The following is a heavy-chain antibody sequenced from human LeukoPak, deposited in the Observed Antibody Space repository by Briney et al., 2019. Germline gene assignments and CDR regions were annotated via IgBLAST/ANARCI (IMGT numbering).Heavy chain of an antibody. V-gene: IGHV6-1*01. Sequence: SQTLSLTCAISGDSVSTNSAGWNWLRQSPSRGLEWLGRTHYNSNFFFDYAPSAKSRITINPDTSKNQFSLQLNSVTPEDTAVYYCARDHGSGWYSYLDDWGQGTLVTVSS. CDR2: THYNSNFFF. CDR3: ARDHGSGWYSYLDD. D-gene: IGHD6-19*01. CDR1: GDSVSTNSAG. J-gene: IGHJ4*02.